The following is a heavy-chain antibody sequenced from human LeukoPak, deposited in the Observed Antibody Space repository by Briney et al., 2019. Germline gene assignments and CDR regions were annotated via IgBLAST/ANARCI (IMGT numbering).Heavy chain of an antibody. CDR3: ASSGSGHNWFDP. Sequence: QPGGSLRLSCAASGFTFSNYWMDWVRQAPGKGLVWVSGINSDGSSTNYADSVKGRFTISRDNAKNTLYLQLNSLRAEDTAVYYCASSGSGHNWFDPWGQGTLITVSS. CDR2: INSDGSST. J-gene: IGHJ5*02. D-gene: IGHD2-15*01. V-gene: IGHV3-74*01. CDR1: GFTFSNYW.